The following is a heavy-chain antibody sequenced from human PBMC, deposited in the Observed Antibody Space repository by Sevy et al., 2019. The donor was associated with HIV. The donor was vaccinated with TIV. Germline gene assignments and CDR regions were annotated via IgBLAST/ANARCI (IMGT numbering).Heavy chain of an antibody. CDR3: ARASYGSGSYYSNPLAFDI. V-gene: IGHV3-33*01. D-gene: IGHD3-10*01. CDR2: IWYDGSNK. J-gene: IGHJ3*02. Sequence: GGSLRLSCAASRFTFSSYGMHWVRQAPGKGLEWVAVIWYDGSNKYYADSVKGRFTISRDNSKNTLYLQMNSLRAEDTAVYYCARASYGSGSYYSNPLAFDIWGQGTMVTVSS. CDR1: RFTFSSYG.